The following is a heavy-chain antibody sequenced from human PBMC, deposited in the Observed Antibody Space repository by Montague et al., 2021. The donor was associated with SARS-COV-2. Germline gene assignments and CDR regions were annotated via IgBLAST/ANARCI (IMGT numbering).Heavy chain of an antibody. CDR2: ISYHGNT. V-gene: IGHV4-39*01. J-gene: IGHJ4*02. CDR1: GDSISSSSYD. Sequence: SEILSLTCTVSGDSISSSSYDWGWIRRPPGKGLEWIGHISYHGNTNYNPSLKSRVTISIDTSRNQFSLKVSSVTATDTAIYYCARRLDYWDSSGQRRHFDYWGQGTLVTVSS. D-gene: IGHD3-22*01. CDR3: ARRLDYWDSSGQRRHFDY.